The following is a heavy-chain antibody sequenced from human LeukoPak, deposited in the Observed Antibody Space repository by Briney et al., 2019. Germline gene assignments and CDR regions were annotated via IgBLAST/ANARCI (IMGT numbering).Heavy chain of an antibody. CDR1: GFTFSSYW. CDR3: ARAQYYDFWSGYYYYYYGMDV. CDR2: IKQDGSEK. Sequence: GGSLRPSCAASGFTFSSYWMSWVRQAPGKGLEWVANIKQDGSEKYYVDSVKGRFTISRDNAKNSLYLQMNSLRAEDTAVYYCARAQYYDFWSGYYYYYYGMDVWGQGTTVTVSS. J-gene: IGHJ6*02. D-gene: IGHD3-3*01. V-gene: IGHV3-7*03.